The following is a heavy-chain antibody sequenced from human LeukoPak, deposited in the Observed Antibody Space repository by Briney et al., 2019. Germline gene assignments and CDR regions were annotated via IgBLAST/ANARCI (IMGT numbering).Heavy chain of an antibody. J-gene: IGHJ4*02. V-gene: IGHV3-21*01. D-gene: IGHD1-7*01. CDR2: ISSSSSYI. CDR1: GFTFGSYS. Sequence: GGSLRLSCAASGFTFGSYSMNWVRQAPGKGLEWVPSISSSSSYIYYADSVKGRFTISRDNAKNSLYLQMNSLRAEDTAVYYCVTGTTDFDYWGQGTLVTVSS. CDR3: VTGTTDFDY.